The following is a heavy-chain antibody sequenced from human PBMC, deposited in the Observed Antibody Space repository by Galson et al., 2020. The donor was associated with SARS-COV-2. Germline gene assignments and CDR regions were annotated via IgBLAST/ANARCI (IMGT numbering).Heavy chain of an antibody. CDR1: GFTFSNYA. CDR2: ISESGGST. J-gene: IGHJ4*02. CDR3: AKPYYYGTSGFSPSVY. V-gene: IGHV3-23*01. Sequence: TGGSLRLSCATSGFTFSNYAMSWARQAPGKGLEWVSTISESGGSTYYADSVKGRFTISRDNSKNTLYLQMTSLRAEDTAVYYCAKPYYYGTSGFSPSVYWGQGTLVTVSS. D-gene: IGHD3-22*01.